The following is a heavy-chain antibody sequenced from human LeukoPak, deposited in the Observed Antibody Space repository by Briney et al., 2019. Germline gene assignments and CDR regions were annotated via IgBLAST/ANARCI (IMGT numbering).Heavy chain of an antibody. CDR1: GGSITTFF. Sequence: PSETLSLTCTVSGGSITTFFWSWIRQPAGKGLEWIGRIYTRGSTNYNPSLKSRVTMSVDTSKNQFSLKLSSVTAADTAVYYCARVSKELGYCSGGSCSYYYYYYMDVWGKGTTVTVSS. V-gene: IGHV4-4*07. D-gene: IGHD2-15*01. CDR2: IYTRGST. J-gene: IGHJ6*03. CDR3: ARVSKELGYCSGGSCSYYYYYYMDV.